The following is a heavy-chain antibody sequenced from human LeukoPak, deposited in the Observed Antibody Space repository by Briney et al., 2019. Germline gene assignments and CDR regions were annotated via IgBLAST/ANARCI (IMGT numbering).Heavy chain of an antibody. Sequence: SQTLSLTCAISGDSVSSNSAAWNWIRQSPSRGLEWLGRTYYRSKWYNDYAVSVKSRITINPDTSKNQFSLQLNSVTPEDTAVYYCARAYSSSSRSYYYYYYVMDVWGQGTTVTVSS. CDR3: ARAYSSSSRSYYYYYYVMDV. CDR2: TYYRSKWYN. J-gene: IGHJ6*02. D-gene: IGHD6-6*01. V-gene: IGHV6-1*01. CDR1: GDSVSSNSAA.